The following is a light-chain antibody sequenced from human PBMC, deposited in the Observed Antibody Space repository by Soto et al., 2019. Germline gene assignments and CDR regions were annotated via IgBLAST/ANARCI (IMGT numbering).Light chain of an antibody. CDR2: WAS. J-gene: IGKJ3*01. CDR1: QSVLYSSNNKNY. V-gene: IGKV4-1*01. Sequence: DIVMTQSPDSLAVSLGERATINCKSSQSVLYSSNNKNYLAWYQQKPGQPPKLLIYWASTRESGGPVRFSGSGSGTDFTLAISRLQGGHVAVYYFQQYYCTAFTFGHGSKVDIK. CDR3: QQYYCTAFT.